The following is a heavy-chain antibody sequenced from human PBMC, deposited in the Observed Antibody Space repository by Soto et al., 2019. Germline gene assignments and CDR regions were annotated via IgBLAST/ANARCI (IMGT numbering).Heavy chain of an antibody. CDR2: INHSGST. CDR1: GGSFSGYY. V-gene: IGHV4-34*01. Sequence: QVQLQQWGAGLLKPSETLSLTCAVYGGSFSGYYWTWIRQPPGTGLEWIGEINHSGSTNYNPSLKSLVTISVDISKNLFSLKLISVTAADTAVHYCARHKITGLFDYWGQGTLVTVSS. D-gene: IGHD2-8*02. CDR3: ARHKITGLFDY. J-gene: IGHJ4*02.